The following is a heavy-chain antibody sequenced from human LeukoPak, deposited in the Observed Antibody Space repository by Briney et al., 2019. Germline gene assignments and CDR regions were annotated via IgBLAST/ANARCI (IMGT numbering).Heavy chain of an antibody. D-gene: IGHD6-13*01. J-gene: IGHJ1*01. CDR2: IRYDGSNK. CDR1: GFTFSSYG. CDR3: AKDQWQQLVRRYFQH. Sequence: PGGSLRLSCAASGFTFSSYGMHWVRQAPGKGLEWVAFIRYDGSNKYYADSVKGRFTISRDNSKNTLYLQMNSLRAEDTAVYYCAKDQWQQLVRRYFQHWGQGTLVTVSS. V-gene: IGHV3-30*02.